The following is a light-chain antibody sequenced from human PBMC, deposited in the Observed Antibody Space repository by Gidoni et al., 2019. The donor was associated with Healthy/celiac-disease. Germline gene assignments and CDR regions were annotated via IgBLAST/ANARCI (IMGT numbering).Light chain of an antibody. J-gene: IGLJ2*01. CDR2: DVN. CDR1: SSDVGGYNY. V-gene: IGLV2-14*01. CDR3: SSYASSSTLVV. Sequence: QSALTQPASVSGSPGQSLTISCTGTSSDVGGYNYVSWYQQHPGKAPKLFIYDVNNRPSWVSNRFSGSKSGNTASLTISGLQAEDEAHYFCSSYASSSTLVVFGEGTKLTVL.